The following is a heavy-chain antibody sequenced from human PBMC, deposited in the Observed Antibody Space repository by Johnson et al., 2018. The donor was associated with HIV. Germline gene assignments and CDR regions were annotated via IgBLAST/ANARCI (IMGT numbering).Heavy chain of an antibody. D-gene: IGHD1-26*01. CDR1: GFTFSSYD. Sequence: VQLVESGGGLVQPGGSLRLSCAASGFTFSSYDMHWVRQATGKGLEWVSAIGTAGDTYYPGSVKGRFTISRENAKNSLYLQVNSLRAEDTAVYYCARDVVSDGSYPPDAFDVWGQGTMVTVSS. V-gene: IGHV3-13*01. CDR2: IGTAGDT. CDR3: ARDVVSDGSYPPDAFDV. J-gene: IGHJ3*01.